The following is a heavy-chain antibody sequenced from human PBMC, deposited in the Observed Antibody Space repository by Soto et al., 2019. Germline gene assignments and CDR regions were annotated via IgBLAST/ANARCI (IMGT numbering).Heavy chain of an antibody. D-gene: IGHD1-26*01. CDR3: TRLTGATTAFDI. V-gene: IGHV3-73*01. Sequence: GGSLRLSCAASGFTFSSSAMHWVRQASGKGLEWVGRIRSKANSYATAYAASVKGRFTISRDDSKNTAYLQMNSLKTEDTAVYYCTRLTGATTAFDIWGQGTMVTVSS. J-gene: IGHJ3*02. CDR1: GFTFSSSA. CDR2: IRSKANSYAT.